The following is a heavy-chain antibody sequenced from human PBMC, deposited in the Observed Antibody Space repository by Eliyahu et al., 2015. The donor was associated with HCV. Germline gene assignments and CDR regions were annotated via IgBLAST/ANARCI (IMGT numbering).Heavy chain of an antibody. V-gene: IGHV3-33*01. CDR3: ASEYSYGSYAFDI. Sequence: QVQLVESGGGVVQPGRSXRLSCAASGFTFSSYGMHWVRQAPGKGLEWVAVIWYDGSNKYYADSVKGRFTISRDNSKNTLYLQMNSLRAEDTAVYYCASEYSYGSYAFDIWGQGTMVTVSS. J-gene: IGHJ3*02. CDR1: GFTFSSYG. D-gene: IGHD5-18*01. CDR2: IWYDGSNK.